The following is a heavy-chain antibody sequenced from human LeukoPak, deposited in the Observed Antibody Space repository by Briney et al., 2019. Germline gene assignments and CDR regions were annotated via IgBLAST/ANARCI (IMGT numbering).Heavy chain of an antibody. CDR1: GFSFTTYW. D-gene: IGHD3-10*01. V-gene: IGHV3-7*01. Sequence: GGSLRLSCAASGFSFTTYWMNWVRQTPGKGLEWVANINQDETEKYYVDSVKGRFTISRDNGKNSLYLQMNSLRVEDTAVYYCAKLAKYFYGSETFYFFEHWGQGTPVTASS. J-gene: IGHJ4*02. CDR2: INQDETEK. CDR3: AKLAKYFYGSETFYFFEH.